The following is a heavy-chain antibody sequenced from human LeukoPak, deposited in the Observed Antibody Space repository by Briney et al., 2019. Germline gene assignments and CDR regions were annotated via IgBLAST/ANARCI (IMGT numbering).Heavy chain of an antibody. CDR1: GFTFDDYG. J-gene: IGHJ4*02. D-gene: IGHD6-13*01. CDR2: ISSSSSYI. V-gene: IGHV3-21*01. CDR3: ARSYSSSWYYDY. Sequence: GGSLRLSCAASGFTFDDYGMSWVRQAPGKGLEWVSSISSSSSYIYYADSVKGRFTISRDNAKNSLYLQMNSLRAEDTAVYYCARSYSSSWYYDYWGQGTLVTVSS.